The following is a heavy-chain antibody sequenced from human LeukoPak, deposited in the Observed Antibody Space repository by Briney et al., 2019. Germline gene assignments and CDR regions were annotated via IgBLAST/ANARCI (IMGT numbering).Heavy chain of an antibody. V-gene: IGHV3-23*01. J-gene: IGHJ4*02. CDR3: AKDVATGASRLLWFGGSVNS. CDR1: KFPFSQYD. Sequence: PGGSLRLSCTASKFPFSQYDMSWVRQSPGKGLEWVSFISGNGETTYYADSVRGRFNISRDNSGNTLFLQMDSLRADDSAVYFCAKDVATGASRLLWFGGSVNSWGQGTLVTVSS. D-gene: IGHD3-10*01. CDR2: ISGNGETT.